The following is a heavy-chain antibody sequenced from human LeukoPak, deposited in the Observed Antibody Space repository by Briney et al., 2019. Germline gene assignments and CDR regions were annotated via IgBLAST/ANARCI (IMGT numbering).Heavy chain of an antibody. CDR2: MGPTGDT. D-gene: IGHD1-14*01. V-gene: IGHV3-23*01. Sequence: PGGSLRLSCAGSGFTFTNFAMTWVRQAPGKGLEWVSSMGPTGDTYYADSVKGRFSISRDASKNTIYLQMSTLRADDTAVYFCARPTPYGTTWAGAFDLWGQGTMVTVSS. CDR3: ARPTPYGTTWAGAFDL. CDR1: GFTFTNFA. J-gene: IGHJ3*01.